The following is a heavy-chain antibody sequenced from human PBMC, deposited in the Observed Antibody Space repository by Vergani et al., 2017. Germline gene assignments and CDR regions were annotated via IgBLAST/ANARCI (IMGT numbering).Heavy chain of an antibody. CDR1: GYTLTGYY. V-gene: IGHV1-2*02. J-gene: IGHJ5*02. Sequence: QVQLVQSGAEVKKPGASVKVSCKASGYTLTGYYMHWVRQAPGQGLEGMGWINPNSGGTNYAQKVQGMVTMTRDTSISTAYMELSSLRSEDTSVYYCARQFEVRGPRGWFDPWGQGTLVTVSS. CDR3: ARQFEVRGPRGWFDP. CDR2: INPNSGGT. D-gene: IGHD3-10*01.